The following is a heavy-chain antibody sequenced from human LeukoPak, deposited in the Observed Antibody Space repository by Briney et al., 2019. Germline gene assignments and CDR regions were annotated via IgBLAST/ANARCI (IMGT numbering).Heavy chain of an antibody. Sequence: GASVKVSCKASGYTFTSYAISWVRQAPGQGLEWMGRIIPILGIANYAQKFRGRVTITADKSTSTAYMELSSLRSEDTAVYYCARDPNWFDPWGQGTLVTVSS. CDR3: ARDPNWFDP. CDR2: IIPILGIA. J-gene: IGHJ5*02. CDR1: GYTFTSYA. V-gene: IGHV1-69*04.